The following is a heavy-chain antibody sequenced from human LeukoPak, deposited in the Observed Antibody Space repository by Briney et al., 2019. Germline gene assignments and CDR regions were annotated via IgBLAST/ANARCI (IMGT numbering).Heavy chain of an antibody. CDR2: IDWDDDK. V-gene: IGHV2-70*11. D-gene: IGHD2/OR15-2a*01. Sequence: RPSGPTLANPTQTFTLTCTFSQFLLSTSGMCVSWIRQPPGKALGWLARIDWDDDKYYSTSLKTRLTISKDSSKNQVVLTMTNMDPVDTATYYCARTFGDYFDYWGQGTLVTVSS. J-gene: IGHJ4*02. CDR3: ARTFGDYFDY. CDR1: QFLLSTSGMC.